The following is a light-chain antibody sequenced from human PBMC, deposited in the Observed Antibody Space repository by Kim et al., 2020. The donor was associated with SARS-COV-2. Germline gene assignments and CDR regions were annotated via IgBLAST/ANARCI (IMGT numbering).Light chain of an antibody. J-gene: IGLJ1*01. V-gene: IGLV3-1*01. Sequence: SVSPGQTASITCSGDKLGDKYASWYQQKSGQSPVLVIHQDSKRPSGIPERFSGSNSGNTATLTISGTQAIDEADYYCQAWDSSTGVFGTGTKVTVL. CDR2: QDS. CDR3: QAWDSSTGV. CDR1: KLGDKY.